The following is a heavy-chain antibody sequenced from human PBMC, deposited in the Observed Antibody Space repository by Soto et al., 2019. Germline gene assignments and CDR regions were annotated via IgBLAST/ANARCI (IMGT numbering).Heavy chain of an antibody. CDR1: GFTFSSYA. V-gene: IGHV3-23*01. J-gene: IGHJ4*02. CDR2: ISGSGGST. Sequence: EVQLLESGGGLVQPGWSLRLSCAASGFTFSSYAMSWVRQAPGKGLEWVSAISGSGGSTYYADSVKGRFTISRYNSKNTLYLQMNSLRAEDTAVYYCAKGSSGWYPYFDYWGQGTLVTVSS. D-gene: IGHD6-19*01. CDR3: AKGSSGWYPYFDY.